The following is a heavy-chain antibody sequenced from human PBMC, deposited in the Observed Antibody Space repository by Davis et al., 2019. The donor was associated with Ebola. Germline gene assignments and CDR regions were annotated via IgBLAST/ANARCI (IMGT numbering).Heavy chain of an antibody. J-gene: IGHJ6*02. D-gene: IGHD5-24*01. CDR2: IFSNDEK. CDR3: ARIPASEILYYYYGMDV. CDR1: GFSLSNARMG. Sequence: SGPTLVKPTETLTLTCTVSGFSLSNARMGVSWIRQPPGKALEWLAHIFSNDEKSYSTSLKSRLTISKDTSKSQVVLTMTNMDPVDTATYYCARIPASEILYYYYGMDVWGQGTTVTVSS. V-gene: IGHV2-26*01.